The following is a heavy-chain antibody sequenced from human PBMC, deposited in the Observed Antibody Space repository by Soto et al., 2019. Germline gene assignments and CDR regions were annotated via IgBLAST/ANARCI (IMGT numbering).Heavy chain of an antibody. J-gene: IGHJ6*02. V-gene: IGHV3-30-3*01. CDR3: ARDQKAGHCSGGSCHYYYGMDV. CDR2: ISYDGSNK. Sequence: QVQLVESGGGVVQPGTSLRLSCTASGFTFSNHSMHWVRQAPGKGLEWVAVISYDGSNKYYADSGKGRFTISRDNSKNTLYVQMNSLRAEETAVYYCARDQKAGHCSGGSCHYYYGMDVWGQGTTVTVSS. D-gene: IGHD2-15*01. CDR1: GFTFSNHS.